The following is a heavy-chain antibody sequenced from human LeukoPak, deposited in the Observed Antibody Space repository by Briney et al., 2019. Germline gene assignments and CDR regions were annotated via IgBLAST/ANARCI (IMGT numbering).Heavy chain of an antibody. Sequence: PGGSLRLSCAASGFTFSTYGMSWVRQAPGKGLEWVSGISDSGGSTTYADSVKGRFTISRDNSKKTVYLQMNSLRVEDTAVYYCAKDPVAYNYGYGFDSWGQGSLVTVSS. D-gene: IGHD5-18*01. CDR1: GFTFSTYG. V-gene: IGHV3-23*01. CDR3: AKDPVAYNYGYGFDS. J-gene: IGHJ4*02. CDR2: ISDSGGST.